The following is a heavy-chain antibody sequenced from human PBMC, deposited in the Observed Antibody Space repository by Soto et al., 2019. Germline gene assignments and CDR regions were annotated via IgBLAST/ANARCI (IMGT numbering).Heavy chain of an antibody. CDR1: GGSISSFY. J-gene: IGHJ6*03. Sequence: SQTLSLTCTVSGGSISSFYWSWIRQPPGKGLEWIGYIYYSGSTNYNPSLKSRVTISVDTSKNQFSLKLSSVTAADTAVYYRARQGLSSRLYYYYYMDVWGKGTTVTVSS. CDR3: ARQGLSSRLYYYYYMDV. CDR2: IYYSGST. V-gene: IGHV4-59*08. D-gene: IGHD6-13*01.